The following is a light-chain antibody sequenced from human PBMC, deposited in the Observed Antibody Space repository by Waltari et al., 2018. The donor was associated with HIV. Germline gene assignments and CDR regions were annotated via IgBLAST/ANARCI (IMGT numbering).Light chain of an antibody. V-gene: IGLV3-21*02. CDR3: QVWDSRSDHPV. Sequence: SYVLTQPPSVSVAPGQTARITCGGNNIGSNTVHWYQQSPGQAPVLVVHADSDRPSGIPERFSGSNSGNTATLTISRVEAGDEADYYCQVWDSRSDHPVLGGGTRLTV. J-gene: IGLJ3*02. CDR2: ADS. CDR1: NIGSNT.